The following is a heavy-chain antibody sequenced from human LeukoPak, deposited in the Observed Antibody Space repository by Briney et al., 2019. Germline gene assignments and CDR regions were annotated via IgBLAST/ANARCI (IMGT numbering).Heavy chain of an antibody. J-gene: IGHJ4*02. CDR2: IYTTGST. D-gene: IGHD6-19*01. CDR3: ARQVAVDGKAGFDF. CDR1: GGSINSYY. V-gene: IGHV4-4*07. Sequence: SETLSLTCTVSGGSINSYYWSWIRQPAGKGLEWIGRIYTTGSTNYNPSLKSRVNMSVDTSKNQFSLKLSSVTAADTAVYYCARQVAVDGKAGFDFWGQGSLVTVSS.